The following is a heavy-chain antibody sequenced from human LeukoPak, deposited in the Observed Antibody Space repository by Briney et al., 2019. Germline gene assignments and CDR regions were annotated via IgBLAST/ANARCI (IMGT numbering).Heavy chain of an antibody. D-gene: IGHD4-17*01. CDR2: ICGGGTSE. CDR1: GFSFSAYA. J-gene: IGHJ3*02. V-gene: IGHV3-23*01. Sequence: GGSLRLSCTASGFSFSAYALRWVRQAPGKGPEWISAICGGGTSEFYADSVSSGFRNSRDNSKDTLFLHMNSLTAQNTPVYSGARAPYGDYIGAFDMWGPATMATASS. CDR3: ARAPYGDYIGAFDM.